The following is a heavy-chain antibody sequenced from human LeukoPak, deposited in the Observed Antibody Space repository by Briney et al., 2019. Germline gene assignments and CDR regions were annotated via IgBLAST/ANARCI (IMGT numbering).Heavy chain of an antibody. V-gene: IGHV1-24*01. CDR1: GYTLTELS. CDR2: FDPEDGET. D-gene: IGHD3-22*01. J-gene: IGHJ3*02. CDR3: ATGGYYYDSSGNAFDI. Sequence: ASVTVSCKVSGYTLTELSMHWVRQAPGKGLEWMGGFDPEDGETIYAQKFQGRVTMTEDTSTDTAYMELSSLRSEDTAVYYCATGGYYYDSSGNAFDIWGQGTMVTVSS.